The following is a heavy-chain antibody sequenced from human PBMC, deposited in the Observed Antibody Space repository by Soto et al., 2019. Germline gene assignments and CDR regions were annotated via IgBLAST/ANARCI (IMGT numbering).Heavy chain of an antibody. CDR1: GYTFTSYG. D-gene: IGHD3-16*02. Sequence: ASVKVSCKASGYTFTSYGISWVRQAPGQGLEWMGWISAYNGNTNYAQKLQGRVTMTTDTSTSTAYMELRSLRSDDTAVYYCARVYRIGGYDYIWGSYRPNPFDYWGQGTLVTVSS. V-gene: IGHV1-18*01. J-gene: IGHJ4*02. CDR3: ARVYRIGGYDYIWGSYRPNPFDY. CDR2: ISAYNGNT.